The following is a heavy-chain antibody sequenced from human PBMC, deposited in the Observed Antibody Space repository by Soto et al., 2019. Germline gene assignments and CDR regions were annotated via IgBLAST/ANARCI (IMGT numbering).Heavy chain of an antibody. D-gene: IGHD3-3*01. Sequence: SETLSLTCTVSGDSISSSSFSWGWIRQPPGKGLEWIGTIYYTGNTDFNPSLKSRVSISVDKSKNQFSLRLSSVTAADTAVYYCASPPKAVSGYFNYWGQGALVTVSS. V-gene: IGHV4-39*01. J-gene: IGHJ4*02. CDR2: IYYTGNT. CDR3: ASPPKAVSGYFNY. CDR1: GDSISSSSFS.